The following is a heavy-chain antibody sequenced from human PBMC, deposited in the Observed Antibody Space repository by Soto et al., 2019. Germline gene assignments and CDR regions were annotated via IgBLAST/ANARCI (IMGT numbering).Heavy chain of an antibody. D-gene: IGHD1-26*01. CDR1: GFTFSNYV. V-gene: IGHV3-30-3*01. Sequence: PGGSLRLSCAASGFTFSNYVMHWVRQAPGKGLEWVAVILYDGSNGYYADSVKGRFTISRDNSKNTLSLQMNSLTTEDTAVYYCARGPQWQLLPKIIDSWGQGTLVTVSS. CDR3: ARGPQWQLLPKIIDS. J-gene: IGHJ4*02. CDR2: ILYDGSNG.